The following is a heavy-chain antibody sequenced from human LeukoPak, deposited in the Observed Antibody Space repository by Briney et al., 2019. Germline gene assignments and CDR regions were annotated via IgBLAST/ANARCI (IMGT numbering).Heavy chain of an antibody. J-gene: IGHJ3*02. CDR1: GGTFISYT. V-gene: IGHV1-69*04. CDR2: IIPILGIA. CDR3: ARDFEGERWLQLGAFDI. D-gene: IGHD5-24*01. Sequence: SVKVSCKASGGTFISYTISWVRQAPGQGLEWVGRIIPILGIANYAQKFQGRVTITADKSTSTAYMELSSLRSEDTAVYYCARDFEGERWLQLGAFDIWGQGTMVTVSS.